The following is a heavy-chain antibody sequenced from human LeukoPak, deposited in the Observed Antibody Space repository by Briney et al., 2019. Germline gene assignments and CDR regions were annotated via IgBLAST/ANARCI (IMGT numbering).Heavy chain of an antibody. Sequence: GASVKVSCKVSGYTLTELSMHWVRQAPGKGLEWMGGFDPEDGETIYAQKFQGRVTMTEDTSTDTAYMELSSLRSEDTAVYYCARSFMGIAVADQGGGTPDYWGQGTLVTVSS. CDR1: GYTLTELS. J-gene: IGHJ4*02. CDR2: FDPEDGET. CDR3: ARSFMGIAVADQGGGTPDY. V-gene: IGHV1-24*01. D-gene: IGHD6-19*01.